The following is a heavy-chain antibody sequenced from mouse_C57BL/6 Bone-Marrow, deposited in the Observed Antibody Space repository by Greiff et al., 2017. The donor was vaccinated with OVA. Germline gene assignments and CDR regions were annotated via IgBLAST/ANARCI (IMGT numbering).Heavy chain of an antibody. CDR2: IFPGSGST. Sequence: QVQLKQSGPELVKPGASVKISCKASGYTFTDYYINWVKQRPGQGLEWIGWIFPGSGSTNYNEKFKSKATLTVDKSSSTAYMQLSSLTSEDSAVYYCAREIHYYGSSYEAMDYWGQGTSVTVSS. CDR3: AREIHYYGSSYEAMDY. J-gene: IGHJ4*01. D-gene: IGHD1-1*01. CDR1: GYTFTDYY. V-gene: IGHV1-75*01.